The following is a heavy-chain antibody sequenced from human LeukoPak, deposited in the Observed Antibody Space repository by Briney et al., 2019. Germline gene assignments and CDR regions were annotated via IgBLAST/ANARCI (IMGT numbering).Heavy chain of an antibody. V-gene: IGHV1-18*01. J-gene: IGHJ4*02. Sequence: ASVKVSCKASGYAFTSYGISWVRQAPGQGLEWMGWISAYNGNTNYAQKLQGRVTMTTDTSTSTAYMELRSLRSDDTAVYYCARGSSSLYYDFWSGYYTVFDYWGQGTLVTVSS. D-gene: IGHD3-3*01. CDR1: GYAFTSYG. CDR2: ISAYNGNT. CDR3: ARGSSSLYYDFWSGYYTVFDY.